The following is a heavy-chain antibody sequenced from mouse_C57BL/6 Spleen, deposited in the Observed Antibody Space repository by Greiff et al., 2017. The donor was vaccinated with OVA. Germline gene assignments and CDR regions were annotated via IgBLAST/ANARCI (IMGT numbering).Heavy chain of an antibody. CDR1: GYTFTSYW. J-gene: IGHJ3*01. Sequence: QVQLQQPGAELVRPGSSVKLSCKASGYTFTSYWMHWVKQRPIQGLEWIGNIDPSDSETHYNQKFKDKATLIVDKSSSTAYMQLSSLTSEDSAVYYCASYDYDSQIWFAYWGQGTLVTVSA. V-gene: IGHV1-52*01. CDR2: IDPSDSET. D-gene: IGHD2-4*01. CDR3: ASYDYDSQIWFAY.